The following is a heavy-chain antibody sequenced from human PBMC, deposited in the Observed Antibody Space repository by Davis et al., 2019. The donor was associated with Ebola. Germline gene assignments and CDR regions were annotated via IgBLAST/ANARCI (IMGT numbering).Heavy chain of an antibody. CDR1: GGSISSSSYF. D-gene: IGHD2-15*01. CDR2: IYYSGST. Sequence: MPSETLSLTCTVSGGSISSSSYFWAWIRQPPGKGLEWIGTIYYSGSTYYNPSLKSRVTISVDTSKNQFSLKLSSVTAADTAVYYCARRVDIVVVVTTTPFAFDIWDQGTMVTVSS. J-gene: IGHJ3*02. CDR3: ARRVDIVVVVTTTPFAFDI. V-gene: IGHV4-39*01.